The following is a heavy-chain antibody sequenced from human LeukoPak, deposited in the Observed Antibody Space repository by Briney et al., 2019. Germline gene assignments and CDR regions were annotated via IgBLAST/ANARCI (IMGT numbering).Heavy chain of an antibody. D-gene: IGHD3-22*01. Sequence: GESLKISCKGSGYSFTFYWIGWVRQMPGKGLEWMGIIYPGDSDTRYSPSFQGQVTISADKSVSTAYLQWSSLKASDTAMYYCARLKVYYYDSSGRDNDAFDIWGQGTMVTVSS. CDR1: GYSFTFYW. V-gene: IGHV5-51*01. J-gene: IGHJ3*02. CDR2: IYPGDSDT. CDR3: ARLKVYYYDSSGRDNDAFDI.